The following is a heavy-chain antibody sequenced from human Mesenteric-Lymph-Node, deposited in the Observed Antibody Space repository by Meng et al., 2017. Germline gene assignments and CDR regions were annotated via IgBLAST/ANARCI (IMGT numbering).Heavy chain of an antibody. CDR3: ARVSSGWDYFDY. V-gene: IGHV4-31*03. D-gene: IGHD6-19*01. Sequence: HLQAVGPGLVNPSQTLSLPCTVSGVSVSSGGYYWTWIRQHPGKGLEWFGHIYYSGSTFYNPSLKRRVIISIDTSKNQFSLNLRSVTAADTAVYYCARVSSGWDYFDYWGQGTLVTVSS. CDR1: GVSVSSGGYY. CDR2: IYYSGST. J-gene: IGHJ4*02.